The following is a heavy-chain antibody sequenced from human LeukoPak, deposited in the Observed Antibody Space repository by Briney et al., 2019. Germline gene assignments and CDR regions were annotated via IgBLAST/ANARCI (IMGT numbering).Heavy chain of an antibody. D-gene: IGHD6-19*01. CDR1: GFTFDDYA. CDR3: AKGTYSSGKDAFDY. J-gene: IGHJ4*02. V-gene: IGHV3-9*01. Sequence: PGRSLRLSCAAYGFTFDDYAMHWVRQAPGKGLEWVSGISWNSGSIGYADSVKGRFTISRDNAKNSLYLQMNSLRAEDTALYYCAKGTYSSGKDAFDYWGQGTLVTVSS. CDR2: ISWNSGSI.